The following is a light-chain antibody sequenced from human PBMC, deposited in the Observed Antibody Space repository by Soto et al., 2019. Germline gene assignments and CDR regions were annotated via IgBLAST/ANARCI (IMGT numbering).Light chain of an antibody. J-gene: IGLJ1*01. V-gene: IGLV1-47*01. CDR1: SSNIGSNY. CDR3: AAWDDSLSGYV. Sequence: QSVLTQPPSASGTPGQRVTISCSGSSSNIGSNYVYWYQQLPGTAPKLLICRNNQRPSGVPDRFSGSKSGTSASLAISGLRSEDEADYYCAAWDDSLSGYVFGTGTKVTVL. CDR2: RNN.